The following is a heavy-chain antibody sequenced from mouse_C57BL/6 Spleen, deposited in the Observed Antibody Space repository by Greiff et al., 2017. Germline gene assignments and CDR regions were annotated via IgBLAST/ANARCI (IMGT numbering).Heavy chain of an antibody. Sequence: QVQLQQSGPELVKPGASVKISCKASGYAFSSSWMNWVKQRPGKGLEWIGRIYPGDGDTNYNGKFKGKATLTADKSSSTAYMQLSSLTSEDSAVYFCARFFYYGSSYDYAMDYWGQGTSVTVSS. CDR3: ARFFYYGSSYDYAMDY. V-gene: IGHV1-82*01. CDR1: GYAFSSSW. CDR2: IYPGDGDT. J-gene: IGHJ4*01. D-gene: IGHD1-1*01.